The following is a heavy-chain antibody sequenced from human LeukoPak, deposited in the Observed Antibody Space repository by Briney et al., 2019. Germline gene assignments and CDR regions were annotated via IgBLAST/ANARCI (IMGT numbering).Heavy chain of an antibody. CDR3: ATETRALNSSSWLPYYYYYMDV. J-gene: IGHJ6*03. Sequence: GGSLILSCAASGFTFSDYYMSWIRQAPGKGLEWVSYISSSGSTIYYADSVKGRFTISRDNAENSLYLQMNSLRAEDTAVYYCATETRALNSSSWLPYYYYYMDVWGKGTTVTVSS. D-gene: IGHD6-13*01. V-gene: IGHV3-11*04. CDR1: GFTFSDYY. CDR2: ISSSGSTI.